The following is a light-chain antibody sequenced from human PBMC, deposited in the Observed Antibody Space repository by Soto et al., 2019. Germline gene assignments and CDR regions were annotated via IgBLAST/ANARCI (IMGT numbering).Light chain of an antibody. CDR2: EGS. Sequence: QSALTHPASVSGSPGQSITISCTGTSSDVGSYNLVSWYQQHPGKAPKLMIYEGSKRPSGVSNRFSGSKSGNTASLTISGLQAEDEADYYCCSYAGSSPWVFGGGTKLTVL. V-gene: IGLV2-23*01. CDR1: SSDVGSYNL. J-gene: IGLJ3*02. CDR3: CSYAGSSPWV.